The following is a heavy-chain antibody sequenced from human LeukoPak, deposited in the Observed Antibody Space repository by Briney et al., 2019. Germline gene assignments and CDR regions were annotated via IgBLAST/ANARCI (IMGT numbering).Heavy chain of an antibody. D-gene: IGHD4-23*01. Sequence: SETLSLTCTVSGGSISSSSYYWGWIRQPPGKGLEWIGSIYYSGSTYYNPPLKSRVTISVDTSKNQFSLKLSSVTAADTAVYYCARMTTVVTVDYWGQGTLVTVSS. CDR1: GGSISSSSYY. V-gene: IGHV4-39*07. CDR3: ARMTTVVTVDY. J-gene: IGHJ4*02. CDR2: IYYSGST.